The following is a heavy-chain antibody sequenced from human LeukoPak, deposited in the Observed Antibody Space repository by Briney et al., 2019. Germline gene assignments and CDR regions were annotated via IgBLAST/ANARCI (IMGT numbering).Heavy chain of an antibody. Sequence: PGGSLRLSCAASGFTFSDYSMNWVRQAPGKGLEWISYIGISSGNTKYADSVKGRFTISGDKAKNSLYLQMNSRRVEDTAVYYCARDYKYAFDNWGQGTLVTVSS. CDR3: ARDYKYAFDN. J-gene: IGHJ4*02. V-gene: IGHV3-48*01. CDR2: IGISSGNT. D-gene: IGHD5-24*01. CDR1: GFTFSDYS.